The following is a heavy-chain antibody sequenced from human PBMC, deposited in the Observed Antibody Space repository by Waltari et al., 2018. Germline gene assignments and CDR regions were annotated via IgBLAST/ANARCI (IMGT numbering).Heavy chain of an antibody. V-gene: IGHV4-38-2*01. CDR1: GYSIRRGYY. J-gene: IGHJ4*02. D-gene: IGHD1-26*01. CDR3: ARRQTLVGASPFDY. CDR2: IYHSGST. Sequence: QVQLQESGPGLVKPSETLALTCAVSGYSIRRGYYWGWIRQPPGKGLEWIGSIYHSGSTYYNPSLKSRVTISVDTSTTQFSLKLSSVTAADTAVYYCARRQTLVGASPFDYWGQGTLVTVSS.